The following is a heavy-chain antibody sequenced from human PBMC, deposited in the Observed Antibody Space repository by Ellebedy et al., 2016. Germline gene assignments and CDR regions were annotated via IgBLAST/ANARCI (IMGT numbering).Heavy chain of an antibody. Sequence: GGSLRLXXAASGFTFSSYAMSWVRQAPGKGLEWVSAISGSGGSTYYADSVKGRFTISRDNSKNTLYLQMNSLRAEDTAVYYCATKVVAGFFDYWGQGTLVTVSS. CDR1: GFTFSSYA. V-gene: IGHV3-23*01. CDR2: ISGSGGST. D-gene: IGHD6-19*01. CDR3: ATKVVAGFFDY. J-gene: IGHJ4*02.